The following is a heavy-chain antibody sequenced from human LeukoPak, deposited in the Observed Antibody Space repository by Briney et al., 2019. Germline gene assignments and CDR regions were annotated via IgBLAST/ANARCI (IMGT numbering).Heavy chain of an antibody. D-gene: IGHD2-15*01. CDR3: AHREGEYCSGGLCKPMGYYHYYGVDV. J-gene: IGHJ6*02. CDR2: ISYDGSNK. CDR1: GFTFSSYA. V-gene: IGHV3-30-3*01. Sequence: GRSLRLSCAASGFTFSSYAMRWVRQAPGKGLEWVAVISYDGSNKYYADSVKGRFTISRDNSKNTVSLQMNSLRSEDTAVYYCAHREGEYCSGGLCKPMGYYHYYGVDVWGQGTTVLVSS.